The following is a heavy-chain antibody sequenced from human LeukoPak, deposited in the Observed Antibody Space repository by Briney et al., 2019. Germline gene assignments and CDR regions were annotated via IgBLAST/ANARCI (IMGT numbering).Heavy chain of an antibody. J-gene: IGHJ4*02. D-gene: IGHD3-10*01. V-gene: IGHV4-30-4*01. Sequence: SETLSLTCTVSGGSISSGDYYWSWIRQPPGKGLEWFGYIYYSGSTYYNPSLKSRVTISVDTSKNQFSLKLSSVTAADTAVYYCARYGSGSHNYWGQGTLVTVSS. CDR3: ARYGSGSHNY. CDR1: GGSISSGDYY. CDR2: IYYSGST.